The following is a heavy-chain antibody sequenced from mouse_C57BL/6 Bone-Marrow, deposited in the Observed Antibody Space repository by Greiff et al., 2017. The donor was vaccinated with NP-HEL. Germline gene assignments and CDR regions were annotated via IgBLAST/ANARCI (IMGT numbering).Heavy chain of an antibody. D-gene: IGHD2-2*01. V-gene: IGHV1-61*01. Sequence: QVQLQQSGAELVRPGSSVKLSCKASGYTFTSYWMDWVKQRPGQGLEWIGNIYPSDSETHYNQKFKDKATLTVDKSSSTAYMQLSSLTSEDSAVYYCAREGYYWYVDVWGTGTTVTVSS. CDR3: AREGYYWYVDV. J-gene: IGHJ1*03. CDR1: GYTFTSYW. CDR2: IYPSDSET.